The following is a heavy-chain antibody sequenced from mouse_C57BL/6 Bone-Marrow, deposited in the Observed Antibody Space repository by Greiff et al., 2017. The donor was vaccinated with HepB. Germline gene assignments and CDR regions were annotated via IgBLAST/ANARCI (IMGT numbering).Heavy chain of an antibody. CDR2: IYPSDSET. D-gene: IGHD1-1*01. CDR1: GYTFTSYW. J-gene: IGHJ1*03. Sequence: VQLQQPGAELVRPGSSVKLSCKASGYTFTSYWMDWVKQRPGQGLEWIGNIYPSDSETHYNQKFKGKATLTVDQSSSTAYMQLNSLTSEDSAVYYCVTTVPRYFDVWGTGTTVTVSS. V-gene: IGHV1-61*01. CDR3: VTTVPRYFDV.